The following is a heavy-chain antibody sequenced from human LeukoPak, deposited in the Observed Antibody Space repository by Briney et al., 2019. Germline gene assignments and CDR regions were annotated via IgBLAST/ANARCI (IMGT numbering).Heavy chain of an antibody. J-gene: IGHJ3*02. Sequence: TGGSLRLSCAASGFTFSSYGMHWVRQAPGKGLEWVAFIRYDGSNKYYADSVKGRFTISRDNSKNTLYLQMNSLRAEDTAVYYCATTGEGVIVDAFDIWGQGTMVTVSS. D-gene: IGHD3-16*01. CDR2: IRYDGSNK. CDR3: ATTGEGVIVDAFDI. V-gene: IGHV3-30*02. CDR1: GFTFSSYG.